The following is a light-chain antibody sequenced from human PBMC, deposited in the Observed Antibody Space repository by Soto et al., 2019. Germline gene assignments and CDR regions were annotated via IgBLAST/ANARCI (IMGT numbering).Light chain of an antibody. CDR1: QGIGND. CDR2: AAS. V-gene: IGKV1-6*01. Sequence: IQMTQSPSFLSASLGDRVTITCRASQGIGNDLGWYQQKPGKAPELLISAASNLHTGVPFRFRGSGSGTVFTLSISSLQPEDYATYYCLQDFNFPLTFGGGTKVDIK. CDR3: LQDFNFPLT. J-gene: IGKJ4*01.